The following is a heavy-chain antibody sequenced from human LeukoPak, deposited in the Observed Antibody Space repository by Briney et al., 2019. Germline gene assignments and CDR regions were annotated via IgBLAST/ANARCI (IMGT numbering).Heavy chain of an antibody. CDR3: ARVDIGGIVVVVAGPGAFDI. CDR2: INHSGST. CDR1: GGSFSGYY. V-gene: IGHV4-34*01. D-gene: IGHD2-15*01. Sequence: SETLSLTCAVYGGSFSGYYWSWIRQPPGKGLEWIGEINHSGSTNYNPSLKSRVTISVDTSKNQFSLKLSSVTAADTAVYYCARVDIGGIVVVVAGPGAFDIWGQGTMVTVSS. J-gene: IGHJ3*02.